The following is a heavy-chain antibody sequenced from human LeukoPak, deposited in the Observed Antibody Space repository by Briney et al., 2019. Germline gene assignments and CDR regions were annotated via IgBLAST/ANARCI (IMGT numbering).Heavy chain of an antibody. Sequence: GGSLRLSCAASGFTFDDYAMHWVRQAPGKGLEWVSLISGDGGSTYYADSVKGRFTISRDNSKNSLYLQMNSLRTEDTALYYCAKDTLLLWFGESYGTDVWGQGTTVTVSS. CDR2: ISGDGGST. CDR3: AKDTLLLWFGESYGTDV. CDR1: GFTFDDYA. V-gene: IGHV3-43*02. D-gene: IGHD3-10*01. J-gene: IGHJ6*02.